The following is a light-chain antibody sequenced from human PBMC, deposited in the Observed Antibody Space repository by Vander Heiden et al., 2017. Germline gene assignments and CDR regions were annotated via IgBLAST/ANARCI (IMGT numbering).Light chain of an antibody. CDR3: QQYNNWPPSWT. CDR1: RSISRN. J-gene: IGKJ1*01. V-gene: IGKV3-15*01. Sequence: EIVMTQSPATLSVSPGERATLSCRASRSISRNVAWYQQKPGQAPRLLIYGASARATGVTDRFRGSGSGTEFTLTISSMQSVDSAVYYCQQYNNWPPSWTFGQGTKVEV. CDR2: GAS.